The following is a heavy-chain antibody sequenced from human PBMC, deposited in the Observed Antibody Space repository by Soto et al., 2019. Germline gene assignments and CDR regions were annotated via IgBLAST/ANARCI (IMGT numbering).Heavy chain of an antibody. J-gene: IGHJ4*02. CDR1: GFTFSSYA. CDR3: ARDDGGLDY. D-gene: IGHD2-15*01. CDR2: ISYDGSNK. V-gene: IGHV3-30-3*01. Sequence: GGSLRLSCAASGFTFSSYAMHWVRQAPGKGLEWVAVISYDGSNKYYADSVKGRFTISRDNSKNTLYLQMNSLRAEDTAVYYCARDDGGLDYWGQGTMVTVYS.